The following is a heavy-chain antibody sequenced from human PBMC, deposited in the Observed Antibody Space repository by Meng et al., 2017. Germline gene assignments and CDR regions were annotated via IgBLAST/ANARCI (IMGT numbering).Heavy chain of an antibody. CDR2: INPKSGDT. V-gene: IGHV1-2*06. CDR3: ARDEDISAAGKLFGDY. D-gene: IGHD6-25*01. J-gene: IGHJ4*02. CDR1: GYNFPDYY. Sequence: QVLLVKSGAEVKKPGAPVKVSCKPSGYNFPDYYIHWVRRAPGQGLEWMGRINPKSGDTHYAQKFQARVTMTGDTSISTAYMELSGLRSDDTAMYYCARDEDISAAGKLFGDYWGQGTLVTVSS.